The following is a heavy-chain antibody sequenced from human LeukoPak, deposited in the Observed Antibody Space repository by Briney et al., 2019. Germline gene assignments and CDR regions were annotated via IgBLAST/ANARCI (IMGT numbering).Heavy chain of an antibody. V-gene: IGHV4-38-2*02. CDR2: IYHSGTT. CDR3: ARDKGAFDSVWGNYRPDAFAL. J-gene: IGHJ3*01. Sequence: NPSETLSLTCTVSGDSISSGYYWGWIRQPPGKGLEWIGSIYHSGTTYYNPSLKSRVTISVDTSKNQFSLELTSVAAADTAVYYCARDKGAFDSVWGNYRPDAFALWGQGTMVSVSS. D-gene: IGHD3-16*02. CDR1: GDSISSGYY.